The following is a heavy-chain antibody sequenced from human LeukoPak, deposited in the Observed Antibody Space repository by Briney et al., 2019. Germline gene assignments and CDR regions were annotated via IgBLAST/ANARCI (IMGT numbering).Heavy chain of an antibody. CDR2: ISWNSWNI. V-gene: IGHV3-9*01. Sequence: GRSLRLSCATSGFNFDNYAMHWVRQAPRRGREGVSGISWNSWNIVYADSVKGRFTISRDHAKNSVYLQMTSLRAEDTAVYYCAKDISIGGYADVYYYGMDVWGQGTTVTVSS. D-gene: IGHD5-12*01. CDR1: GFNFDNYA. J-gene: IGHJ6*02. CDR3: AKDISIGGYADVYYYGMDV.